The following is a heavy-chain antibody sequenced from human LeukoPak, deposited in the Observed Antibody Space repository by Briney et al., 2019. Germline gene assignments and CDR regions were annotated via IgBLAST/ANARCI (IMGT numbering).Heavy chain of an antibody. CDR1: GFCVSSKY. Sequence: PGGSLRLSCVPSGFCVSSKYLSWVRQPAGKGLEWVSVIYSGGTTFYADSVKGRFTISRDNSKNTLYLQMNSLRPDDTAVYYCTKLKGWYGDGYFDYWGPGILVTVSS. J-gene: IGHJ4*02. V-gene: IGHV3-53*01. D-gene: IGHD6-19*01. CDR2: IYSGGTT. CDR3: TKLKGWYGDGYFDY.